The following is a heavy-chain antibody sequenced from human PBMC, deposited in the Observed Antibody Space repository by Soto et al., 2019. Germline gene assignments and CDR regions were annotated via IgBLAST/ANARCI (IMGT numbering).Heavy chain of an antibody. D-gene: IGHD6-13*01. CDR2: IYPGDSDT. V-gene: IGHV5-51*01. CDR3: ARLVREYSSSWPYYYGMDV. Sequence: GESLKISCKGSGYSFTSYWIGWVRQMPGKGLEWMGIIYPGDSDTRYSPSFQGQVTISADKSISTAYLQWSSLKASDTAMYYCARLVREYSSSWPYYYGMDVWGQGTTVTVSS. CDR1: GYSFTSYW. J-gene: IGHJ6*02.